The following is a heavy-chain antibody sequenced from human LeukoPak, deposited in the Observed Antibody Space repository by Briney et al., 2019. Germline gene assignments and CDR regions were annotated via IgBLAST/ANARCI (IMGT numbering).Heavy chain of an antibody. D-gene: IGHD2-2*01. CDR2: IYYSGST. J-gene: IGHJ4*02. Sequence: PSQTLSLTCTVSGGSISSGDYYWSWIRQPPGKGLEWIGYIYYSGSTYYNPSLKSRVTISVDTSKNQFSLKLGSVTAADTAVYYCARVVPAGLFDYWGQGTLVTVSS. CDR3: ARVVPAGLFDY. CDR1: GGSISSGDYY. V-gene: IGHV4-30-4*08.